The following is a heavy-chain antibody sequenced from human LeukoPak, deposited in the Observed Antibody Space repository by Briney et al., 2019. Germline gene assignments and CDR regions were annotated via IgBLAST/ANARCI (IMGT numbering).Heavy chain of an antibody. J-gene: IGHJ4*02. D-gene: IGHD1-14*01. CDR3: ARDLGSWYPYYFDY. V-gene: IGHV4-34*01. CDR1: GGSFSGYY. Sequence: SETLSLTCAVYGGSFSGYYWSWIRQPPGKGLEWIGEINHSGSTNYNPSLKSRVTISVDTSKNQFSLQLNSVTPEDTAVYYCARDLGSWYPYYFDYWGQGTLVTVSS. CDR2: INHSGST.